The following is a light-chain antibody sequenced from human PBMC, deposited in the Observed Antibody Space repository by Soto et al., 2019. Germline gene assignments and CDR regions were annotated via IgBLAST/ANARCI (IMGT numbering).Light chain of an antibody. CDR1: SGDIGAYNY. CDR2: EVS. J-gene: IGLJ1*01. Sequence: ALTQPASVSGSPGQSITISCTGTSGDIGAYNYVCWYQQQSGKAPKLIIYEVSYRPTGVSNRFSGSKSGNTASLTITALQAEDETDYHCSSFTTTRAYVFGLGTKVTVL. V-gene: IGLV2-14*01. CDR3: SSFTTTRAYV.